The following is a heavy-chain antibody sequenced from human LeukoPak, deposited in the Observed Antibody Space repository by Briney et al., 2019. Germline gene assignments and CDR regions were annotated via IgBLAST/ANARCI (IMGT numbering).Heavy chain of an antibody. D-gene: IGHD3-10*01. Sequence: GGSLRLSCAASGFTFDDYAMHWVRQAPGKGLEWVSGISWNSGSMGYADSVKGRFTISRDNAKNSLYLQMNSLRAEDTALYYCAKVSGVGSGSHPPFDYWGQGTLVTVSS. J-gene: IGHJ4*02. CDR3: AKVSGVGSGSHPPFDY. CDR1: GFTFDDYA. CDR2: ISWNSGSM. V-gene: IGHV3-9*01.